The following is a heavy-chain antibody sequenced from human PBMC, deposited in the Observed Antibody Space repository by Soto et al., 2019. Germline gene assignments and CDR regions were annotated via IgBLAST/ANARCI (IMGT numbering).Heavy chain of an antibody. Sequence: SETLSLTCAVSGGSISSSNWWSWVRQPPGKGLEWIGEIYHSGSTNYNPSLKSRVTISVDKSKNQFSLKLGSVTAADTAVYYCARDLKYYGSGRHYYYGMDVWGQGTTVT. CDR3: ARDLKYYGSGRHYYYGMDV. D-gene: IGHD3-10*01. J-gene: IGHJ6*02. CDR1: GGSISSSNW. CDR2: IYHSGST. V-gene: IGHV4-4*02.